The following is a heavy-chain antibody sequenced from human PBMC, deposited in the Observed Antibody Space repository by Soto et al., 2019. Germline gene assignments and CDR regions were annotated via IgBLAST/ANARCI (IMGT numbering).Heavy chain of an antibody. D-gene: IGHD6-19*01. CDR1: GFTVSSNY. CDR3: ARDRVADHPPKYYYGMDV. V-gene: IGHV3-53*01. Sequence: GGSLRLSCAASGFTVSSNYMSWVRQAPGKGLEWVSVIYSGGSTYYADSVKGRFTTSRDNSKNTLYLQMNSLRAEDTAVYYCARDRVADHPPKYYYGMDVWGQGTTVTVSS. J-gene: IGHJ6*02. CDR2: IYSGGST.